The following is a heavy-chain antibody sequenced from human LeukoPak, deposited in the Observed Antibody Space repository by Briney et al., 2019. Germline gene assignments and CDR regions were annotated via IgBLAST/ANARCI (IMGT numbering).Heavy chain of an antibody. J-gene: IGHJ6*03. V-gene: IGHV4-59*01. CDR2: IYYSGST. D-gene: IGHD2-21*02. Sequence: KPSETLSLTCTVSGGSISSYYWSWIRQPPGKGLEWIGYIYYSGSTNYNPSLKSRVTISVDTSKNQFSLKLSSVTAADTAVYYCAREDLRVTSDRYYYYYMDVWGKGTTVTISS. CDR1: GGSISSYY. CDR3: AREDLRVTSDRYYYYYMDV.